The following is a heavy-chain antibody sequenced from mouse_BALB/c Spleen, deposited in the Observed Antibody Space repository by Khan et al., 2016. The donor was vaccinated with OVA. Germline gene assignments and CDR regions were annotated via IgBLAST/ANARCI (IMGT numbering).Heavy chain of an antibody. J-gene: IGHJ3*01. V-gene: IGHV9-3-1*01. CDR2: INTYTGEP. Sequence: QIQLVQSGPELKKPGETVKISCKASGYTFTNYGMNWVKQAPGKGLKWMGWINTYTGEPTYADDFKGRFAFSLETSASTAYLQLNNLKYEDTCTYFCSRLAATAWFAYWGQGTLVTVSA. CDR3: SRLAATAWFAY. D-gene: IGHD1-2*01. CDR1: GYTFTNYG.